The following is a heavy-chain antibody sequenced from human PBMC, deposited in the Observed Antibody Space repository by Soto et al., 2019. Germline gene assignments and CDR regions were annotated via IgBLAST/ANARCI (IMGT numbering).Heavy chain of an antibody. CDR1: GLDFRSYE. CDR2: IRANDESI. Sequence: GPLSLSSVASGLDFRSYEMNWVRQAPGKGLEWVSNIRANDESIYYADSVKGRVSVSRDNAKNALFLEMNSLRVDDTAVYYCARETLRDAIDIWGQGTMVTVSS. CDR3: ARETLRDAIDI. V-gene: IGHV3-48*03. J-gene: IGHJ3*02.